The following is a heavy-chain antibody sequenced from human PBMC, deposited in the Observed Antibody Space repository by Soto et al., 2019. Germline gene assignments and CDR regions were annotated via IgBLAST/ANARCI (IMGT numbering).Heavy chain of an antibody. CDR3: XXDKXXXDXXWYFDL. CDR1: GFTFSSYG. V-gene: IGHV3-30*03. J-gene: IGHJ2*01. CDR2: ISYDGSNK. Sequence: QVQLVESGGGVVQPGRSLRLSCAASGFTFSSYGMHWVRQAPGKGLEWVAVISYDGSNKYYADSVKGRFTISRDNSKNTLYLQMNSLRAEDTAVYYCXXDKXXXDXXWYFDLWGRGTLVTVSS.